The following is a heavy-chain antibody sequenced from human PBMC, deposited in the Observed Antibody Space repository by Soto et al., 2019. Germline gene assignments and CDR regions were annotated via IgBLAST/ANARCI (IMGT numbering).Heavy chain of an antibody. D-gene: IGHD3-16*01. CDR3: AKGILSATIGPYAMDV. V-gene: IGHV3-30*18. J-gene: IGHJ6*02. Sequence: QVQLVESGGGVVQPGASLRLSCEASGFAFSSYAMHWVRQAPGKGLEWVGVISYDGNYIYYADSVKGRFTISRDNSKNTLYVQVNSLRPEDPAVYYCAKGILSATIGPYAMDVWGQGTTVTVSS. CDR2: ISYDGNYI. CDR1: GFAFSSYA.